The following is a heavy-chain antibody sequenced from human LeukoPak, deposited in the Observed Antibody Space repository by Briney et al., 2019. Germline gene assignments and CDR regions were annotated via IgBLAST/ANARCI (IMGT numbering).Heavy chain of an antibody. CDR1: GGSISSYY. CDR2: IYYSGSI. D-gene: IGHD6-19*01. CDR3: ARGHYSSGWYTPLSFDY. V-gene: IGHV4-59*01. J-gene: IGHJ4*02. Sequence: SETLSLTCTVSGGSISSYYWSWIRQPPGKGLEWIGYIYYSGSINYNPSLESRVTISVDTSKNQFSLKLSSVTAADTAVYYCARGHYSSGWYTPLSFDYWGQGTLVTVSS.